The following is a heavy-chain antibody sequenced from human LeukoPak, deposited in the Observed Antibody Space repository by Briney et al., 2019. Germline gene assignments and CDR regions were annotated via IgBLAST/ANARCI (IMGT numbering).Heavy chain of an antibody. CDR1: GYTFTSYG. D-gene: IGHD6-19*01. Sequence: ASVTVSCMASGYTFTSYGISWVGQAPGQGLEGMGWISAYNGNTNYAQKLQGRVTMTTDTSTSAAYMELRSLRSDDTAVYYCARDRTRTGYSSGWYRDYWGQGTLVTVSS. CDR3: ARDRTRTGYSSGWYRDY. J-gene: IGHJ4*02. V-gene: IGHV1-18*04. CDR2: ISAYNGNT.